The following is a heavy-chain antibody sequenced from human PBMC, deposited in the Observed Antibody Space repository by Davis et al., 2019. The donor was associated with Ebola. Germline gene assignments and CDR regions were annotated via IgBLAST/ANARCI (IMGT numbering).Heavy chain of an antibody. CDR2: ISYDGDNS. D-gene: IGHD3-3*01. Sequence: PGGSLRLSCAASEFTFTTYVMHWVRQAPGKGLEWVAVISYDGDNSYYADSVKGRFTISRENSKNTLYLQMNSLRAEDTAVYYCAKVDRVYYDFWSGYYGGGMDVWGQGTTVTVSS. CDR3: AKVDRVYYDFWSGYYGGGMDV. V-gene: IGHV3-30-3*01. J-gene: IGHJ6*02. CDR1: EFTFTTYV.